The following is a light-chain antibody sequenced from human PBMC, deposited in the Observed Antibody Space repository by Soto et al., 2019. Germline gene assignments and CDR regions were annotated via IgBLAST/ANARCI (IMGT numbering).Light chain of an antibody. J-gene: IGKJ1*01. CDR1: QSISSW. V-gene: IGKV1-5*03. CDR2: KAS. Sequence: DIQMTQSPSTLSASVGDRDTITCRASQSISSWLAWYQQKPGKAPKLLIYKASSLESGVPSRFSGSGSGTEFTLTISSLQPDDFATYYCQQYNSYSPSWTFGQGTKVEIK. CDR3: QQYNSYSPSWT.